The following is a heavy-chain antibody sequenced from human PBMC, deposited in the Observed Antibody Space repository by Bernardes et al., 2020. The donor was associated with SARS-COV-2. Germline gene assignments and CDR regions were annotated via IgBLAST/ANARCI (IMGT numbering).Heavy chain of an antibody. D-gene: IGHD2-2*02. V-gene: IGHV5-51*01. J-gene: IGHJ3*02. CDR2: IWPGDSDT. CDR3: ARGRYCTSSSCYIGRNGFDI. CDR1: GYSFTTHW. Sequence: GESLKISCKGSGYSFTTHWIGWVRQMPGKGLEWMGIIWPGDSDTRYSPSFQGQVTISADKSISTAYLQWSSLKASDTAMYYCARGRYCTSSSCYIGRNGFDIWGQGTMVTVSS.